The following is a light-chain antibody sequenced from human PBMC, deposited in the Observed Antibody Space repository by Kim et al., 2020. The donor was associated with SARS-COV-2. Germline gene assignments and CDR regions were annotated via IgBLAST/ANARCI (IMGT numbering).Light chain of an antibody. CDR2: EDN. Sequence: KAVNKTCNRSSGSSASKYVKWYQQRPGSGATTVIYEDNQRPSGVADRFSGAIDSAANSASITISGLKTEDGADDYCQSYDSSNHWVFGGGTQLTVL. J-gene: IGLJ3*02. CDR1: SGSSASKY. V-gene: IGLV6-57*03. CDR3: QSYDSSNHWV.